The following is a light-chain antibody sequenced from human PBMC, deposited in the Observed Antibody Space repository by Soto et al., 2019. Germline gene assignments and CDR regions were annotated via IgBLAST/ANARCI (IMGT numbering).Light chain of an antibody. CDR1: SSDVGGNKF. CDR3: SSFGGSNDVL. CDR2: EVN. Sequence: SVLTQPPSASGSPGQSVAISCTGTSSDVGGNKFVSWYQQHPGKAPRLIIYEVNGRPSGVPDRFSGSKSGNTASLTVSGLQDEDEADYYCSSFGGSNDVLFGGGTKLTVL. J-gene: IGLJ2*01. V-gene: IGLV2-8*01.